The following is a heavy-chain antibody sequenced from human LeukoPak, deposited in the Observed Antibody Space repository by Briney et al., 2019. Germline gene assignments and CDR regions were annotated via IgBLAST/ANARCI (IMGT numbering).Heavy chain of an antibody. CDR3: TRLRGSTGYFDP. J-gene: IGHJ5*02. Sequence: GSLRLSCAASGFTFSGSAMHWVRQASGKGLEWVGRIRSKANSYATAYAASVKGGFTISRDDSKNTAYLQMNSLKTEDTAVYYCTRLRGSTGYFDPWGQGTLVTVSS. CDR2: IRSKANSYAT. CDR1: GFTFSGSA. V-gene: IGHV3-73*01. D-gene: IGHD2-2*01.